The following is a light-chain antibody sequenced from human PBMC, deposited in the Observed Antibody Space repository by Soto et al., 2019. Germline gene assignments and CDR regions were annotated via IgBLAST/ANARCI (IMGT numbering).Light chain of an antibody. J-gene: IGKJ3*01. V-gene: IGKV1-33*01. CDR3: QQYNSYQGT. CDR1: EDISTY. Sequence: DMQMTQSPSSLSASVGDRVTITCQASEDISTYLNWYQQKPGKAPKLLIYDASNLETGVPSRFSGSGSGTDFTFTISSLQPEDVATYFCQQYNSYQGTFGPGTKVDIK. CDR2: DAS.